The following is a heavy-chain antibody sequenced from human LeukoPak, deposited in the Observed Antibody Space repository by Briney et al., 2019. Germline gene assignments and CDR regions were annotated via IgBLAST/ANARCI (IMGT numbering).Heavy chain of an antibody. CDR2: IRSDGSNT. CDR3: ARRRYSGSSQHFDY. J-gene: IGHJ4*02. D-gene: IGHD1-26*01. CDR1: GFIFSFYG. Sequence: GGSQRLSCASSGFIFSFYGMHWVRQAPGKGLEWVAFIRSDGSNTYYADSVKGRFTISRDNSENSLYLQMNSLRAEDTAVYYCARRRYSGSSQHFDYWGQGTLVTVSS. V-gene: IGHV3-30*02.